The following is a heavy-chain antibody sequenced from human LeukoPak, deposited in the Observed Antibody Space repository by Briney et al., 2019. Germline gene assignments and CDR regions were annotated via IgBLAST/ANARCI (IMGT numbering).Heavy chain of an antibody. J-gene: IGHJ6*02. Sequence: PGGSLRLSCAASGFTFSNYWMHWVRQAPGKGLVWVSNTNSGGSGTNYADSVKGRFTISRDNAKNTLYLQMNSLRAEDTALYHCARNNGMDVWGQGTTVIVSS. CDR1: GFTFSNYW. CDR2: TNSGGSGT. CDR3: ARNNGMDV. V-gene: IGHV3-74*01.